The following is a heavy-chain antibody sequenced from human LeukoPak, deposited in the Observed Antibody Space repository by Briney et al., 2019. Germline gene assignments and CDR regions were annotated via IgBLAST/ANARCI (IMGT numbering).Heavy chain of an antibody. D-gene: IGHD2-2*01. Sequence: GGSLRLSCAASGFIFNTYVMHWVRQAPGQGLEWMGIINPSGGSTSYAQKFQGRVTMTTDTSTSTAYMELRSLRSDDTAVYYCARTGPAVRDAFDIWGQGTMVTVSS. CDR3: ARTGPAVRDAFDI. V-gene: IGHV1-46*02. CDR2: INPSGGST. J-gene: IGHJ3*02. CDR1: GFIFNTYV.